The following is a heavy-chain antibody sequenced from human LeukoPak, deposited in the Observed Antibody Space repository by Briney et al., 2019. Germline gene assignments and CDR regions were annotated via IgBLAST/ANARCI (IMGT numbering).Heavy chain of an antibody. CDR1: GFTFSGSA. CDR2: IRSKANSYAT. D-gene: IGHD6-13*01. V-gene: IGHV3-73*01. Sequence: GGSLRLSCAASGFTFSGSAMHWVRQASGKGLEWVGRIRSKANSYATAYAASVKGRFTISRDDSKNTLYLQMNSLRAEDTAVYYCVRESPVAAVGRSWFDPWGQGTLVTVSS. CDR3: VRESPVAAVGRSWFDP. J-gene: IGHJ5*02.